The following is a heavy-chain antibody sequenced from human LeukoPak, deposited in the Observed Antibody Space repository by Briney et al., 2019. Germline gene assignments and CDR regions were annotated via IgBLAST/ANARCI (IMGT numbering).Heavy chain of an antibody. D-gene: IGHD4-11*01. V-gene: IGHV1-2*02. CDR2: INPNSGGT. Sequence: ASVKVSCKASGGTFSSYAISWVRQAPGQGLEWMGWINPNSGGTNYAQKFQGRVTMTRDTSISTAYMELSRLRSDDTAVYYCAIGGSNRVIDYWGQGTLVTVSS. CDR3: AIGGSNRVIDY. J-gene: IGHJ4*02. CDR1: GGTFSSYA.